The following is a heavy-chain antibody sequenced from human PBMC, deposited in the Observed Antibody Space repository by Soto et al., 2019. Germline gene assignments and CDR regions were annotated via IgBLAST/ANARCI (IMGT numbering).Heavy chain of an antibody. J-gene: IGHJ6*02. D-gene: IGHD3-3*01. CDR2: IIPIFGTA. CDR1: GGTFSSYA. V-gene: IGHV1-69*13. CDR3: ASTKYYDFWSGYYTAESYYYYGMDV. Sequence: ASVKVSCKASGGTFSSYAISWVRQAPGQGLEWMGGIIPIFGTANYAQKFQGRVTITADESTSTAYMELSSLRSEDTAVYYCASTKYYDFWSGYYTAESYYYYGMDVWGQGTTVTVSS.